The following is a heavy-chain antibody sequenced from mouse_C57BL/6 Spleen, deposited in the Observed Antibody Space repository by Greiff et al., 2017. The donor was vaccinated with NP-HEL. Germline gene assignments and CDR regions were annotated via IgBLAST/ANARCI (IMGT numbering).Heavy chain of an antibody. CDR3: ARGTTVYDYAMDY. Sequence: QVQLQQPGAELVKPGASVKMSCKASGYTFTSYWITWVKQRPGQGLEWIGDIYPGSGSTNYNEKFKSKATLTVDTSSSTAYMQLSSLTSEDSAVYYCARGTTVYDYAMDYWGQGTSVTVSS. CDR2: IYPGSGST. CDR1: GYTFTSYW. V-gene: IGHV1-55*01. D-gene: IGHD1-1*01. J-gene: IGHJ4*01.